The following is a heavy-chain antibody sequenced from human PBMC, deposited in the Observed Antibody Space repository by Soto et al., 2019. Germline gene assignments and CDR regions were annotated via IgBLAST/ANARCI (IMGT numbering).Heavy chain of an antibody. Sequence: TSETLSLTCAVYGGSFSGYYWSWIRQPPGKGLEWIGEINHSGSTNYNPSLKSRVTISVDTSKNQFSLKLSSVTAADTAVHYCARGQSTARINYWGQGTLVTVSS. CDR2: INHSGST. J-gene: IGHJ4*02. D-gene: IGHD6-6*01. CDR1: GGSFSGYY. V-gene: IGHV4-34*01. CDR3: ARGQSTARINY.